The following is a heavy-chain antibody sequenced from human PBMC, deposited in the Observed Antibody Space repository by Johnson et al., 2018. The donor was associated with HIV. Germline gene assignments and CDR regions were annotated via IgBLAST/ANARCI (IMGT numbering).Heavy chain of an antibody. CDR3: ARALFIAARLGAFDI. CDR2: IKQDGSEK. CDR1: PFTFRTYY. Sequence: VQLVESGGGLAKPAWSPRLSCAASPFTFRTYYLNCVRQAPGKGLEWVANIKQDGSEKYYVDSVKGRFTISRDNAKNSLYLQMNSLRAEDTAVYYCARALFIAARLGAFDIWGQGTMVTVSS. J-gene: IGHJ3*02. D-gene: IGHD6-6*01. V-gene: IGHV3-7*05.